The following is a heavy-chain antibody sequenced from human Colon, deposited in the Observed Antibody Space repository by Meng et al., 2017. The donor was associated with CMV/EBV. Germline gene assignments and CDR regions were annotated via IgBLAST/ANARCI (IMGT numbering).Heavy chain of an antibody. CDR2: IYYSGST. J-gene: IGHJ5*02. D-gene: IGHD3-10*01. CDR3: ARDGQRISVVWGVPNWFDP. V-gene: IGHV4-31*03. Sequence: SETLSLTCTVSGGSISSGGYYWSWIRQHPGKGLEWIGYIYYSGSTYYNPSLKSRVTISVDTSKNQFSLKLSSVTAADTAVYYCARDGQRISVVWGVPNWFDPWGQGTLVTVSS. CDR1: GGSISSGGYY.